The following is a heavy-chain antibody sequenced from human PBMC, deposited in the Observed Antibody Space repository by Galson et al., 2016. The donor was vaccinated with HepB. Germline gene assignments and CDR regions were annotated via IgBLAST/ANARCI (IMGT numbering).Heavy chain of an antibody. V-gene: IGHV1-18*01. Sequence: SVKVSCKASGYSFTGHSISWVRQAPGQGLEWMGYITTYSGDTYYAPNLRGRVTMTTATSTRTAYMELRSPRSDDTAVYYCARDRDNYGSGSDYWGQGTLVTVSS. CDR1: GYSFTGHS. CDR3: ARDRDNYGSGSDY. CDR2: ITTYSGDT. D-gene: IGHD3-10*01. J-gene: IGHJ4*02.